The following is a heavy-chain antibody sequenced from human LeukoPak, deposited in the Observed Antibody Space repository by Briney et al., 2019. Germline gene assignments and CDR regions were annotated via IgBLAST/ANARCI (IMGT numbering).Heavy chain of an antibody. CDR3: ARHSPFYYDSSGYRAFDI. CDR2: IFYSGST. Sequence: SETLSLTRTVSSASVKTYYWSWIRQPPGKGLEWIGYIFYSGSTNYNPSLKSRVTISVDTSKNQFSLNLSSVTAADTAVYYCARHSPFYYDSSGYRAFDIWGQGTMVTVSS. J-gene: IGHJ3*02. D-gene: IGHD3-22*01. CDR1: SASVKTYY. V-gene: IGHV4-59*08.